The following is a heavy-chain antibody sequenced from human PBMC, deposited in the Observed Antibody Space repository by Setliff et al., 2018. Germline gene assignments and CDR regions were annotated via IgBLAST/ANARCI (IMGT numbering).Heavy chain of an antibody. CDR2: TIPMFGTT. V-gene: IGHV1-69*05. CDR1: GGTFSSYG. CDR3: VREGVHSRSSTDYRYYMDV. Sequence: SVKVSCKASGGTFSSYGISWVRQAPGQGLEWMGGTIPMFGTTNYARKFQGRVTIITDESTSTVYMQLSSLGSEDTAVYYCVREGVHSRSSTDYRYYMDVWGKGTTVTVSS. D-gene: IGHD6-6*01. J-gene: IGHJ6*03.